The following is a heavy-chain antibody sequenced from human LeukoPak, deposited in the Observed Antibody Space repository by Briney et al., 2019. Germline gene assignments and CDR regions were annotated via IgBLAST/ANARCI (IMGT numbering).Heavy chain of an antibody. D-gene: IGHD6-19*01. Sequence: PGGSLRLSCAASGFTFSSYAMSWVRQAPGKGLEWVSAISGSGGSTYYADSVKGRFTISRDNSKNTLYLQMNSLRAEDTAVYYCAKGPYSSGWSSHLYFDYWGQGTLVTVSS. J-gene: IGHJ4*02. V-gene: IGHV3-23*01. CDR2: ISGSGGST. CDR1: GFTFSSYA. CDR3: AKGPYSSGWSSHLYFDY.